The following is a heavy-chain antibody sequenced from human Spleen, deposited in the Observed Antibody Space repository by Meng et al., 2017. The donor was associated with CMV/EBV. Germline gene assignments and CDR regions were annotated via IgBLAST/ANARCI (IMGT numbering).Heavy chain of an antibody. CDR3: ARVRYSSGWGPFDY. CDR2: ISSSSYI. Sequence: GGSLRLSCAASGFTFSDYSMNRVRQAPGKGLEWVSSISSSSYIYYADSVEGRFTISRDNAKKSLYLQMNSLRVEDTAVYYCARVRYSSGWGPFDYWGQGALVTVSS. CDR1: GFTFSDYS. D-gene: IGHD6-19*01. V-gene: IGHV3-69-1*02. J-gene: IGHJ4*02.